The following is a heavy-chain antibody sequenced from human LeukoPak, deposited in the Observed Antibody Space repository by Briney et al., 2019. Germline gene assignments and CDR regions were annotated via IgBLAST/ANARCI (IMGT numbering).Heavy chain of an antibody. V-gene: IGHV3-23*01. CDR2: ISGSGGST. J-gene: IGHJ6*02. D-gene: IGHD6-19*01. Sequence: GGSLRLSCAASGFTFSSYAMSWVRQAPGKGLEWVSAISGSGGSTYYADSVKGRFTISRDNSKNTLYLQMNSLRGEDAAAYYCARGLAGAYRIMDVWGQGTTVTVS. CDR1: GFTFSSYA. CDR3: ARGLAGAYRIMDV.